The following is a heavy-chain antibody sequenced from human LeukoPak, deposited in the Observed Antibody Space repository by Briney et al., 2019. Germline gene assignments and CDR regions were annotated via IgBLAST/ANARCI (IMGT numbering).Heavy chain of an antibody. D-gene: IGHD2-2*01. J-gene: IGHJ4*02. Sequence: GGSLRLSCAASGFTFSSYSMNWVRQAPGKGLEWVSYISSSSTIYYADSVKGRFTISRDNAKNSLYLQMNSLRAEDTAVYYCARGVVPAAIGYWGQGTLVTVSS. CDR2: ISSSSTI. CDR1: GFTFSSYS. CDR3: ARGVVPAAIGY. V-gene: IGHV3-48*04.